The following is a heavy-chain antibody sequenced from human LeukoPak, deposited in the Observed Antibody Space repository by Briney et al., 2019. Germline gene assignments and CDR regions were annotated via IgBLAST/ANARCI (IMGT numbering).Heavy chain of an antibody. J-gene: IGHJ3*02. V-gene: IGHV4-39*01. CDR1: GGSISSSSYY. Sequence: SETLSLTCTVSGGSISSSSYYWGWIRQPPGKGLEWIGSIYYSGSTYYNPSLKSRVTISVDTPKNQFSLKLSSVTAADTAVYYCARPRWADDSSGYFDAFDIWGQGTMVTVSS. D-gene: IGHD3-22*01. CDR2: IYYSGST. CDR3: ARPRWADDSSGYFDAFDI.